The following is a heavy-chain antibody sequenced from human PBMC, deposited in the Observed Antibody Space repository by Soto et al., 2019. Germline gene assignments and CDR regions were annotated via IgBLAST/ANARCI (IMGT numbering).Heavy chain of an antibody. J-gene: IGHJ3*02. Sequence: QVQLQQWGAGLLKPSETLSLTCAVYGGFVSSGSYYWSWIRQPPGKGLEWIGEMSHSGGTHFNRSLKSRVTRSVDTSKNQFSLKMSSVTAADTALYYCARVERGTATTVVDAFDIWGPGTMVTVSS. CDR2: MSHSGGT. CDR3: ARVERGTATTVVDAFDI. V-gene: IGHV4-34*01. D-gene: IGHD1-1*01. CDR1: GGFVSSGSYY.